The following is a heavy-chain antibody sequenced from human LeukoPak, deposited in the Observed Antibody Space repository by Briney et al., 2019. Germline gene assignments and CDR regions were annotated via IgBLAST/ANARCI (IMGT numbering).Heavy chain of an antibody. D-gene: IGHD5-12*01. Sequence: SGPALVKPTQTLTLTCTFSGFSLSTSGMCVSWIRQPPGKALEWLARIDWDDDKYYSTSLKTRLTISKDTSKNQVVLTMTNMDPVDTATYYCARTKHSGYDYSTDYWGQGTLVTVSS. J-gene: IGHJ4*02. V-gene: IGHV2-70*11. CDR2: IDWDDDK. CDR3: ARTKHSGYDYSTDY. CDR1: GFSLSTSGMC.